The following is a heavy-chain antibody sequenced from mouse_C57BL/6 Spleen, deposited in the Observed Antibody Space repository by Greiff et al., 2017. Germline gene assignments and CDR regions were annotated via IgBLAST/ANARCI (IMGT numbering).Heavy chain of an antibody. CDR2: ISSGSSTI. CDR1: GFTFSDYG. D-gene: IGHD1-1*01. J-gene: IGHJ2*01. V-gene: IGHV5-17*01. Sequence: EVQRVESGGGLVKPGGSLKLSCAASGFTFSDYGMHWVRQAPEKGLEWVAYISSGSSTIYYADTVKGRFTISRDNAKNTLFLQMTSLRSEDTAMYYCARGNFSYYGSSLDYWGQGTTLTVSS. CDR3: ARGNFSYYGSSLDY.